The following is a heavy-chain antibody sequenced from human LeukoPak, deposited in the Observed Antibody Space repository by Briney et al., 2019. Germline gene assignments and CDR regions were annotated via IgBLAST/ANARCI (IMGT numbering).Heavy chain of an antibody. V-gene: IGHV3-30*02. CDR3: AKDKNNYGDYYYMDV. J-gene: IGHJ6*03. CDR2: IRHDGNHK. CDR1: GFTFSSYG. D-gene: IGHD4-17*01. Sequence: GGSLRLSCAASGFTFSSYGMHWVRQAPGKGLEWVAFIRHDGNHKNCADPVKGRFTIYKDNSKNTLSLQMNSLSAEDRAVYYCAKDKNNYGDYYYMDVWGKETTVSVPS.